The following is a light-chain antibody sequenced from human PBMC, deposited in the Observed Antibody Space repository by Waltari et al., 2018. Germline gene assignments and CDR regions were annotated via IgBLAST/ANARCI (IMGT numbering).Light chain of an antibody. CDR2: DTS. Sequence: EIVLTQSPATLSLSPGERATLSCRASQSVSSYLVWYQQKPGQTPRLLIYDTSFRAAGIPDRFSGRGSGTDFTLTISSVEPEDSAVYYCQQRRNWPRLFTFGGGTKVEIK. J-gene: IGKJ4*01. CDR1: QSVSSY. CDR3: QQRRNWPRLFT. V-gene: IGKV3-11*01.